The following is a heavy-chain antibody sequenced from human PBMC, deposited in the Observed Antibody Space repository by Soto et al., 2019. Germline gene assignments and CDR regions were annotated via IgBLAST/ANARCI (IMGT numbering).Heavy chain of an antibody. CDR2: INSDGSST. V-gene: IGHV3-74*01. CDR1: GFTFSSYG. D-gene: IGHD6-13*01. Sequence: SGGSLRLSCAASGFTFSSYGIHWVRQAPWKGLVWVSRINSDGSSTSYADSVKGRFTISRDNAKNTLYLQMNSLRAEDTAVYYCASYRSSWNHGMDVCGQGTTVAVSS. J-gene: IGHJ6*02. CDR3: ASYRSSWNHGMDV.